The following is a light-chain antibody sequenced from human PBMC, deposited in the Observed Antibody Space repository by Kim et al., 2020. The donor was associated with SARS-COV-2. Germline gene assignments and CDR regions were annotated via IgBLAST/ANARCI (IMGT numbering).Light chain of an antibody. J-gene: IGKJ1*01. CDR3: QQYKSWPPT. CDR2: GAS. V-gene: IGKV3-15*01. CDR1: QNVKSN. Sequence: EIVMTQSPATLSVSPGERATLSCRASQNVKSNLAWYQQKPGQTPRLLIYGASTRATGIPARFSASGSGTDFSLTITGLQSEDFAVYHCQQYKSWPPTFGKGTKVDIK.